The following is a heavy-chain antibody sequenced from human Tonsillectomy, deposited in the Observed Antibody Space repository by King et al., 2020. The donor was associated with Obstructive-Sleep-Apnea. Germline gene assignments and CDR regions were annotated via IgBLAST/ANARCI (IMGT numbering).Heavy chain of an antibody. Sequence: VQLVESGGGVVQPGRSLRLSCAASGFTFSNYAMHWVRQAPGKGREWVAIISYDGSNKYNADSVKGRFTISRDDSKNTLYLQINILRAEDAAVYYCARDHGYSYGYIDYYFDYWGQGTLVTVSS. CDR3: ARDHGYSYGYIDYYFDY. D-gene: IGHD5-18*01. CDR2: ISYDGSNK. V-gene: IGHV3-30-3*01. CDR1: GFTFSNYA. J-gene: IGHJ4*02.